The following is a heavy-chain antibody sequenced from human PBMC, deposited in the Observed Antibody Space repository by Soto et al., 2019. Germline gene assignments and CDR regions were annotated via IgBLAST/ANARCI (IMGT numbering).Heavy chain of an antibody. CDR2: ISGGGDVT. D-gene: IGHD1-26*01. CDR3: SRDPRLVDY. J-gene: IGHJ4*02. V-gene: IGHV3-11*01. CDR1: GFIFSDYY. Sequence: QVQLVESGGALVKPGGSLRLSCAASGFIFSDYYMTWIRQAPGKGPEWISYISGGGDVTAYAHSVKGRFTISRDNTKRSLYLQTNSLTVEDMAVYYCSRDPRLVDYWGQGTLVTVAS.